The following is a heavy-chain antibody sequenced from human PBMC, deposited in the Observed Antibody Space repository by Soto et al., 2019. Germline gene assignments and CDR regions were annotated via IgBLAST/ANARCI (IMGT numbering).Heavy chain of an antibody. Sequence: PGGSLRLSCAASGFTFSSYAMSWVRQAPGKGLEWVSAISGSGGSTYYADSVKGRFTISRDNSKNTLYLQMNSLRAEDTAVYYCAKDRGYDFWSGYLANWFDPWGQGTLVTVSS. J-gene: IGHJ5*02. CDR2: ISGSGGST. V-gene: IGHV3-23*01. CDR1: GFTFSSYA. D-gene: IGHD3-3*01. CDR3: AKDRGYDFWSGYLANWFDP.